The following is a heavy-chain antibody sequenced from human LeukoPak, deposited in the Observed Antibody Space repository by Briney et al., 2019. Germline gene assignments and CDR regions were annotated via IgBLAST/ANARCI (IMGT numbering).Heavy chain of an antibody. CDR2: IYYSGST. J-gene: IGHJ6*02. D-gene: IGHD3-10*01. V-gene: IGHV4-30-4*01. CDR3: ARGGYYGSGSVPINYYYYYGMDV. Sequence: SQTLSLTCTVSGGSISSGDYYWSWIRQPPGKGLEWIGYIYYSGSTYYNPSLKSRVTISVDTSKNQFSLKLSSVTAADTAVYYCARGGYYGSGSVPINYYYYYGMDVWGQGTTVTVPS. CDR1: GGSISSGDYY.